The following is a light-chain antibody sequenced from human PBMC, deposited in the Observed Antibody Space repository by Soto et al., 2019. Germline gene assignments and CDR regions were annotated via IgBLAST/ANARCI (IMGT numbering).Light chain of an antibody. V-gene: IGKV3-20*01. CDR2: GAS. CDR1: QSVNSRN. CDR3: QYEGT. J-gene: IGKJ2*02. Sequence: EIVLTQSPGTLSLSPGERATLSCRASQSVNSRNLAWYHQKPGQAPRLLIYGASSRATGVPDSFSGSGSGTDFSLTISRLEPEDFAVYYCQYEGTFGQGTKLEMK.